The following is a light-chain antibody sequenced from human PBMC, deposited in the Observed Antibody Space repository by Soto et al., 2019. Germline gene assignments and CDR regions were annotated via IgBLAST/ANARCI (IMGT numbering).Light chain of an antibody. CDR3: QQYASAPHT. V-gene: IGKV3-20*01. CDR1: QSVSSSQ. J-gene: IGKJ4*01. CDR2: AAS. Sequence: EVVLAQSPGTRSLSPGERATLSCRASQSVSSSQLAWFQQKPGQAPRLLIYAASWRAAGIPDRFSGSGSGTDFTLTISRLEPADFAVYYCQQYASAPHTFGGGTKVDIK.